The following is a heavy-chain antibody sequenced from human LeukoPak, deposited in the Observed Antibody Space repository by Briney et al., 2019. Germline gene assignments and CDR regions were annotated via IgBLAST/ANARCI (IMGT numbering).Heavy chain of an antibody. V-gene: IGHV4-39*01. CDR2: IYYSGGT. CDR1: GGSISSSSYY. CDR3: ARQQWLAHLDFDY. Sequence: SETLSLTCTVSGGSISSSSYYWGWIRHPPGKGLEWIGSIYYSGGTYYNPSLKSRVTISVDTSKNQFSLKLTSVTAADTAIYYCARQQWLAHLDFDYWGQGTLVTVSS. J-gene: IGHJ4*02. D-gene: IGHD6-19*01.